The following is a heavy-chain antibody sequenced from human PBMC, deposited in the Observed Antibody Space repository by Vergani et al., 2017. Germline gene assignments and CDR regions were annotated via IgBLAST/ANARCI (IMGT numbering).Heavy chain of an antibody. Sequence: QVQLVESGGGVVQPGRSLRLSCAASGFTFSSYAMHWVRQAPGKGLEWVAVISYDGSNKYYADSVKGRFTISRDNSKNTLYLQMNSLRAEDTAVYYCAKAEMATIPDAPDYWGQGTLVTVSS. V-gene: IGHV3-30-3*01. D-gene: IGHD5-24*01. J-gene: IGHJ4*02. CDR2: ISYDGSNK. CDR1: GFTFSSYA. CDR3: AKAEMATIPDAPDY.